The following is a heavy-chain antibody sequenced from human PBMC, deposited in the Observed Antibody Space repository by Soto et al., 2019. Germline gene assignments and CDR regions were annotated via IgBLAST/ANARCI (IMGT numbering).Heavy chain of an antibody. D-gene: IGHD5-18*01. V-gene: IGHV4-30-4*01. CDR3: ARAAYRYGYREDE. Sequence: QVQLQESGPGLVKPSQTQSLTCTVSGGSISSGDYYWSWIRQPPGKGLEWIGYIYYSGSTYYNPSLKSRVTXSXDXAKNQFSLKLSSVTAADTAVYYCARAAYRYGYREDEWGQGTLVTVSS. CDR2: IYYSGST. J-gene: IGHJ4*02. CDR1: GGSISSGDYY.